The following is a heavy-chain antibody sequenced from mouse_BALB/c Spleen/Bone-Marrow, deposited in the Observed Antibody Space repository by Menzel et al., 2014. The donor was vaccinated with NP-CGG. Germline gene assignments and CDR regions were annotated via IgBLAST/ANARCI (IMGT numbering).Heavy chain of an antibody. CDR3: AEGYDSWFAY. CDR1: GFNIEDTY. CDR2: IDPANGNT. V-gene: IGHV14-3*02. J-gene: IGHJ3*01. Sequence: VQLQQSGAELVKPGAPVKLSCTASGFNIEDTYVHWVKQRPEQGLEWIGRIDPANGNTKYDPKFQGKATVTSDTSSNTAYLHLNSLTSEDTAVYYCAEGYDSWFAYWGQGTLVTVSA. D-gene: IGHD2-2*01.